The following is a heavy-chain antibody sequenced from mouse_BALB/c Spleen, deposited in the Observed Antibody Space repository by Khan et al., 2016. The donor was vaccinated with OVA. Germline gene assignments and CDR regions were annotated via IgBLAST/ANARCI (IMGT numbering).Heavy chain of an antibody. CDR2: INPSNGGT. J-gene: IGHJ3*01. CDR3: TRGGYGSPFAY. V-gene: IGHV1S81*02. CDR1: GYTFTSYY. Sequence: QVQLQQSGAELVKPGASVKLSCKASGYTFTSYYMYWVKQRPGQGLVWIGEINPSNGGTNVNEKFKSKATLTVDKSSSTAYMEVSSLTSEDSAVYYCTRGGYGSPFAYWGQGTLVTVSA. D-gene: IGHD1-1*01.